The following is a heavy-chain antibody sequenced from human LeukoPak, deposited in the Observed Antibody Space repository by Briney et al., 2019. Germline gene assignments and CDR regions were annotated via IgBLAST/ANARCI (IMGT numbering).Heavy chain of an antibody. J-gene: IGHJ4*02. D-gene: IGHD3-10*01. CDR2: IYYSGST. V-gene: IGHV4-31*03. CDR3: ARRDYFSSGSRDY. Sequence: SETLSLTCTVSGGSISSGGYYWSWIRQHPGKGLEWIGYIYYSGSTYYNPSLKSRLTISVDKSTNQFSLHLSSVTAADTAVYYCARRDYFSSGSRDYWGQGTLVTVSS. CDR1: GGSISSGGYY.